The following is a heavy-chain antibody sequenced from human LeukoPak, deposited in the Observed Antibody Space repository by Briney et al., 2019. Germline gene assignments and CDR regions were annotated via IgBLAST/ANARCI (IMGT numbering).Heavy chain of an antibody. Sequence: GASVKVSCKASGYTFTGYYMHWVRQAPGQGLEWMGWINPNSGGTNYAQKFQGRVTMTRGMSISTAYMELSRLRSDDTAVYYCARSIRYCSSTSCFAWFDPWGQGTLVTVSS. J-gene: IGHJ5*02. CDR2: INPNSGGT. CDR1: GYTFTGYY. CDR3: ARSIRYCSSTSCFAWFDP. V-gene: IGHV1-2*02. D-gene: IGHD2-2*01.